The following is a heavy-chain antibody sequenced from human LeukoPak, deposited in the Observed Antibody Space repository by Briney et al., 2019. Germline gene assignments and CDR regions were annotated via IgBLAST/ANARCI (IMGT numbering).Heavy chain of an antibody. CDR1: GFTFSSYA. CDR2: ISYDGSNK. V-gene: IGHV3-30-3*01. Sequence: PGRSLRLSCAASGFTFSSYAVHWVRQASGKGLEWVAVISYDGSNKYYADSVKGRFTISRDNSKNTLYLQMNSLRAEDTAVYYCARDGLAAMGINWGQGTLVTVSS. D-gene: IGHD5-18*01. CDR3: ARDGLAAMGIN. J-gene: IGHJ4*02.